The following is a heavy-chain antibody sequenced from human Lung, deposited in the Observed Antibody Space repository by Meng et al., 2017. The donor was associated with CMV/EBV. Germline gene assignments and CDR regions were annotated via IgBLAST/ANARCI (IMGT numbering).Heavy chain of an antibody. CDR2: ISSSISYI. CDR1: GFTFSSYS. CDR3: ATSRGSRWYRIGWVDP. J-gene: IGHJ5*02. Sequence: ESXKISXAASGFTFSSYSMNWVRQAPGKGLEWVSSISSSISYIYYADSVKGRFTISRDNAKNSLYLQMNSLRAEDKAVYYCATSRGSRWYRIGWVDPWGQRTLVXVSS. V-gene: IGHV3-21*01. D-gene: IGHD6-19*01.